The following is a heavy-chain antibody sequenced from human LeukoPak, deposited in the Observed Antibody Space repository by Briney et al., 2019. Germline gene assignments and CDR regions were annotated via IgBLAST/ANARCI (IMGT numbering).Heavy chain of an antibody. J-gene: IGHJ3*02. CDR2: IYYRGST. Sequence: SETLSLTCTVSGGSISNYYWSWIRQPPGKGLGWIGYIYYRGSTKYNPSLESRVTISVDMSKNQFSLKLNSVTAADTAVYYCVRVQADGHSDIWGQGTMVTVSS. V-gene: IGHV4-59*01. CDR3: VRVQADGHSDI. CDR1: GGSISNYY. D-gene: IGHD5-24*01.